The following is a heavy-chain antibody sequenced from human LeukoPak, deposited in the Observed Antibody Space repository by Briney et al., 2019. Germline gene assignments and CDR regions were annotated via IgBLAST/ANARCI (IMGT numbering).Heavy chain of an antibody. Sequence: PSETLSLTCAVYGGSFSGYYWSWIRQPPGKGLEWIGEINHSGSTNYNPSIKSRVTISVDTSKNQFSLKLSSVTAADTAVYYCARDNSRFDYWGQGTLVTVSS. CDR1: GGSFSGYY. J-gene: IGHJ4*02. CDR2: INHSGST. CDR3: ARDNSRFDY. V-gene: IGHV4-34*01. D-gene: IGHD1-1*01.